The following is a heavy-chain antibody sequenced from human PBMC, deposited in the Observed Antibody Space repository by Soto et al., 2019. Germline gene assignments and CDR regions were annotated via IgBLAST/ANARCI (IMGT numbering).Heavy chain of an antibody. V-gene: IGHV1-2*02. J-gene: IGHJ6*02. CDR2: HNPQNGDT. CDR3: VRDIVATLDDYYYYAVDF. D-gene: IGHD5-12*01. CDR1: GYSFTAYR. Sequence: ASVKVSCKPSGYSFTAYRLHWVRQAPGQGLEWMGWHNPQNGDTSYARKIRDRVTMTSDTCITTAHMDLTRLTSDDTATYYCVRDIVATLDDYYYYAVDFWGQGTTVTVSS.